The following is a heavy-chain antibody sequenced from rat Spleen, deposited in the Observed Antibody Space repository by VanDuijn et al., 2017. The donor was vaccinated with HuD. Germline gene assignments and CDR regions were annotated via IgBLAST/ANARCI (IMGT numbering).Heavy chain of an antibody. CDR1: GFTFNNYW. Sequence: EVQLVESGGGLVQPGRSLKLSCVASGFTFNNYWMTWIRQAPGKGLEWVASITNTGGSTYYPDSVKGRFTISRDNAKSTLYLQMNSLRSEDTATYYCTRGVYYGPYWYFDFWGPGTMVTVSS. CDR3: TRGVYYGPYWYFDF. CDR2: ITNTGGST. D-gene: IGHD1-6*01. J-gene: IGHJ1*01. V-gene: IGHV5-31*01.